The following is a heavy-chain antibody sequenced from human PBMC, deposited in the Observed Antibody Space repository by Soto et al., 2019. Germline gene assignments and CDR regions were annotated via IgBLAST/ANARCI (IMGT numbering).Heavy chain of an antibody. J-gene: IGHJ4*02. D-gene: IGHD3-10*01. CDR1: GFTFSSYA. V-gene: IGHV3-23*01. CDR3: SKDSGFYASGSYGRH. Sequence: EVQLLESGGGLVQPGGSLRLSCAASGFTFSSYAMNWVRQAPGKRLEWVSTISGGGANTYYADSVKGRFTISRDNSRNTLSLQMNSLRAEDSAVYYCSKDSGFYASGSYGRHWGQGTLVTVSS. CDR2: ISGGGANT.